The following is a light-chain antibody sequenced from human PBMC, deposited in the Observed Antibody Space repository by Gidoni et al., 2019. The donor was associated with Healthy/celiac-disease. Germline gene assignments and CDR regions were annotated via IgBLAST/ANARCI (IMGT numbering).Light chain of an antibody. Sequence: IVIAQTPLSLAVTPGQQADISCKSMPSLLQSDRKTSLYWYLQKPGQPPQLLIYEVSNRFAGVPDMFSGRGSGTDFTLKISRVEAEDGWVYYCMQSIQRPLTFGGGTKVEIK. V-gene: IGKV2D-29*01. CDR2: EVS. J-gene: IGKJ4*01. CDR3: MQSIQRPLT. CDR1: PSLLQSDRKTS.